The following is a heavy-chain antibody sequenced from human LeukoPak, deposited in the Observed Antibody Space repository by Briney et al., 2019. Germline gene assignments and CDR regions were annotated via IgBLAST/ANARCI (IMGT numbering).Heavy chain of an antibody. Sequence: SETLSLTCAVYGGSFSGYYWSWIRQPPGKGLEWIGEISHSGSTNYNPSLKSRVTISVDTSKNQFPLKLSSVTAADTAVYYCARRRFFDYWGQGTLVTVSS. D-gene: IGHD3-16*01. V-gene: IGHV4-34*01. J-gene: IGHJ4*02. CDR2: ISHSGST. CDR1: GGSFSGYY. CDR3: ARRRFFDY.